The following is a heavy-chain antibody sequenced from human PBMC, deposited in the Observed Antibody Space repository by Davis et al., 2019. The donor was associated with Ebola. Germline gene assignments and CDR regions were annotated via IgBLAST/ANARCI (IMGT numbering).Heavy chain of an antibody. CDR3: ARSGYIFGYDDFDV. D-gene: IGHD5-18*01. V-gene: IGHV3-64*02. Sequence: GESLKISCAASGFIFNNYAMHWVRQAPGKGLQYVSSISSDGDGTSYADSVKDRFIVSRDNSKNTLSLQMGSLRAEDTGVYYCARSGYIFGYDDFDVWGQGTLVTVSS. CDR2: ISSDGDGT. J-gene: IGHJ3*01. CDR1: GFIFNNYA.